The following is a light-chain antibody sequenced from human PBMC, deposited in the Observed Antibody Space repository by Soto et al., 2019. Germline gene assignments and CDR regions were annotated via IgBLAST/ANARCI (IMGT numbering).Light chain of an antibody. CDR3: QQYVSSPRT. CDR1: QSVSSN. J-gene: IGKJ1*01. V-gene: IGKV3D-15*01. Sequence: EIVITQSPATLSVSPGERPTLSCRASQSVSSNLAWYQQKPGQAPRLLIYDASNRATGIPARFSGRGSGTDFTLTISSLETEDFAVYYCQQYVSSPRTFGQGTKVDIK. CDR2: DAS.